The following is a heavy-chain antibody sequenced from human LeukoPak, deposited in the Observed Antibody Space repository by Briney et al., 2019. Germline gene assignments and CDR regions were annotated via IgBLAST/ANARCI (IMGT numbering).Heavy chain of an antibody. D-gene: IGHD3-3*01. Sequence: ASVKVSCKASGYTFTSYGISWVRQAPGQGLEWMGWISAYNGNTNYAQKLQGRVTMTTDTSTSTAYMELRSLRSDDTAVYYCARDLLYYDFWSDSMDYYYMDVWGKGTTVTVSS. J-gene: IGHJ6*03. CDR1: GYTFTSYG. CDR2: ISAYNGNT. V-gene: IGHV1-18*01. CDR3: ARDLLYYDFWSDSMDYYYMDV.